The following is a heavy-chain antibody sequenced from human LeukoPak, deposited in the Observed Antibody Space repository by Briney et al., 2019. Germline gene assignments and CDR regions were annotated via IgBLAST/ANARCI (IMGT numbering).Heavy chain of an antibody. CDR2: ISYDGSNK. CDR1: GFTFSSYG. D-gene: IGHD3-22*01. J-gene: IGHJ4*02. CDR3: AIGGRYDSSGYATPFDY. V-gene: IGHV3-30*03. Sequence: PGRSLRLSCAASGFTFSSYGMHWVRQAPGKGLEWVAVISYDGSNKYYADSVKGRFTISRDNSKNTLYLQMNSLRAEDTAVYYCAIGGRYDSSGYATPFDYWGQGTLVTVSS.